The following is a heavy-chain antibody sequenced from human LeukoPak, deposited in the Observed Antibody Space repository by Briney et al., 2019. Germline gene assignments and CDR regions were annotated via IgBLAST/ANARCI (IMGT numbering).Heavy chain of an antibody. V-gene: IGHV3-30*18. CDR2: ISYDGSNK. Sequence: PGRSLRLSCAASGFTFSNYGMHWVRQAPGKGLEWVSFISYDGSNKYYADSVKGRFTISRDNSKNTLYLQMNSLRAEDTAVYYCAKIRPPAYDIWGQGTMVTVSS. CDR3: AKIRPPAYDI. CDR1: GFTFSNYG. D-gene: IGHD3-3*02. J-gene: IGHJ3*02.